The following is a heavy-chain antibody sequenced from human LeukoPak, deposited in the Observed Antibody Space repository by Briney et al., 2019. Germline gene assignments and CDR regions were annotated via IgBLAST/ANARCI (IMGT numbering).Heavy chain of an antibody. CDR2: ISAGSGTI. CDR3: TRDLGLRRMI. CDR1: GLSVSSNN. J-gene: IGHJ2*01. Sequence: GGSLRLSCAASGLSVSSNNMHWVRQAPGGRLEWVAYISAGSGTIFSADSLKGRFTISRDNARESLFLQMNGLRAEDTAVYYCTRDLGLRRMIWGRGTLVLVSS. V-gene: IGHV3-48*04.